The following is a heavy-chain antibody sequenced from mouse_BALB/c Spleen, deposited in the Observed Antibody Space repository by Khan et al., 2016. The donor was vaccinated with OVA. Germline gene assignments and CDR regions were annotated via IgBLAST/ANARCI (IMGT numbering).Heavy chain of an antibody. CDR2: LSYSGST. V-gene: IGHV3-2*02. CDR1: GYSITSGYG. D-gene: IGHD1-2*01. CDR3: ARTARIKY. Sequence: VQLKESGPGLVKPSQSLSLTCTVTGYSITSGYGWNWIRQFPGNKLEWMGYLSYSGSTNYNPSLKSRISFTRDTSKNQFFLQLNSVTTEDTATYYCARTARIKYWGQGTTLTVSS. J-gene: IGHJ2*01.